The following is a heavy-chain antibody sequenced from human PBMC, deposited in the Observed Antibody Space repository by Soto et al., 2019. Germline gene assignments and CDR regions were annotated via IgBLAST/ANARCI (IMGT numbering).Heavy chain of an antibody. D-gene: IGHD2-2*01. V-gene: IGHV2-5*02. CDR2: IYWDGDK. Sequence: QISLKESGPTLVKPTQTLTLTCTFSGFSLSTSGVGVGWIRQPPGEALEWLALIYWDGDKRYSPSLRSRLTITKDTSNNQVVLAMPNMDPVDTGTYYCAHRYGXSTSXXXXXXYEMDVWGQGTTVTVSS. CDR1: GFSLSTSGVG. J-gene: IGHJ6*02. CDR3: AHRYGXSTSXXXXXXYEMDV.